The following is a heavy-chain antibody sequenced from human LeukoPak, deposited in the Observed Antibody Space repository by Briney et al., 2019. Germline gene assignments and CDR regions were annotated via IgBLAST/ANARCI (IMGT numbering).Heavy chain of an antibody. V-gene: IGHV1-69*04. CDR1: GGTFSSYA. Sequence: SVKVSCKASGGTFSSYAISWVRQAPGQGLEWMGRIIPILGIANYAQKFQGRVTITADKSTSTAYMELSSLRSEDTAVYYCAGLRDQWLVDYWGQGTLVTVSS. D-gene: IGHD6-19*01. J-gene: IGHJ4*02. CDR3: AGLRDQWLVDY. CDR2: IIPILGIA.